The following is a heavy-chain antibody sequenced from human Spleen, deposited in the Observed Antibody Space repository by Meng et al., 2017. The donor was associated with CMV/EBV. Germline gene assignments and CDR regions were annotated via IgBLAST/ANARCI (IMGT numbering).Heavy chain of an antibody. CDR1: GYSISSGYY. D-gene: IGHD1-26*01. J-gene: IGHJ3*02. Sequence: SETLSLTCTVSGYSISSGYYWGWIRQPPGKGLEWIGSIYHSGSTYYNPSLKSRVTISVDTSKNQFSLKLSSVTAADTAVYYCARQRSFSQIIVGATGAFDIWGQGTMVTVSS. V-gene: IGHV4-38-2*02. CDR3: ARQRSFSQIIVGATGAFDI. CDR2: IYHSGST.